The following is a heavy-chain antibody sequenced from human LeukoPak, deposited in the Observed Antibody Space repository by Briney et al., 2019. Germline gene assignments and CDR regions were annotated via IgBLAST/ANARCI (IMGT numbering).Heavy chain of an antibody. CDR2: INWNGGST. D-gene: IGHD4-17*01. CDR3: ARADYGDSRPDY. Sequence: GGSLRLSCAASGFTFDDYGMSWVRQAPGKGLEWVSGINWNGGSTGYADSVKGRFTISRDNAKNSLYLQMNSLRAEDTAVYYCARADYGDSRPDYWGQGTLVTVSS. CDR1: GFTFDDYG. V-gene: IGHV3-20*04. J-gene: IGHJ4*02.